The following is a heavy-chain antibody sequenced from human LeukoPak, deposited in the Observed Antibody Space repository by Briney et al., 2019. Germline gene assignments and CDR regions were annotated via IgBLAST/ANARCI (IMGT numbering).Heavy chain of an antibody. CDR2: ISSSSSYI. J-gene: IGHJ4*02. CDR3: ASTKGPVPAANDY. V-gene: IGHV3-21*01. CDR1: GFTFSSYS. D-gene: IGHD2-2*01. Sequence: PGGSLRLSCAASGFTFSSYSMNWVRQAPGKGLEWVPSISSSSSYIYYADSVKGRFTISRDNAKNSLYLQMNSLRAEDTAVYYCASTKGPVPAANDYWGQGTLVTVSS.